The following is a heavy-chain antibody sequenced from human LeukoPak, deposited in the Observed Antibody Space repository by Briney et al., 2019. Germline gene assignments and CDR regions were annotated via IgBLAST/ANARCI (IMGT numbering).Heavy chain of an antibody. D-gene: IGHD5-24*01. J-gene: IGHJ5*02. CDR2: ISGSGDST. CDR3: AGDPGRNNWFDP. Sequence: GGSLRLSCAASGFPFSSYAMGWVRQAPGKGLEWVSTISGSGDSTYYADSVMGRFTISRDSSKNTLSLQMNSLRAEDTAVYYCAGDPGRNNWFDPWGQGTLVTVSS. CDR1: GFPFSSYA. V-gene: IGHV3-23*01.